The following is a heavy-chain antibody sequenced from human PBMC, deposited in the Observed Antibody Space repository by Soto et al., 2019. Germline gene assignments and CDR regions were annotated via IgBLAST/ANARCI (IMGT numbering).Heavy chain of an antibody. CDR2: ISSSSSTI. Sequence: EVQLVESGGGLVQPGGSLRLSCAASGFTFSSYSMNWVRQAPGKGLEWVSYISSSSSTIYYADSVKGRFTISRDNAKNALDLQMNCLRAEDTAVYYCARAIFYGSPGDLGYWGQGTLVTVSS. CDR1: GFTFSSYS. CDR3: ARAIFYGSPGDLGY. J-gene: IGHJ4*02. V-gene: IGHV3-48*01. D-gene: IGHD3-10*01.